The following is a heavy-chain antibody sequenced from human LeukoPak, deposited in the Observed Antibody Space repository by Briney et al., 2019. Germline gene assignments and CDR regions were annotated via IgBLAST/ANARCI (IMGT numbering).Heavy chain of an antibody. V-gene: IGHV4-59*01. CDR3: ARDSYNYGSGSFDY. Sequence: PSETLSLTCTVSGGSISNYYWSWIRQPPGKGLEWIGYISYSGSTNYNPSLKSRVTISVDTSKNQFSLKLSSVTAADTAVYYCARDSYNYGSGSFDYWGQGTLVTVSS. CDR2: ISYSGST. CDR1: GGSISNYY. J-gene: IGHJ4*02. D-gene: IGHD5-18*01.